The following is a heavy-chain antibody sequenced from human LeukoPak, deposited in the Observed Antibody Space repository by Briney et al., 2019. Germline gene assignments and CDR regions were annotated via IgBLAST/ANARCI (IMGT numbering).Heavy chain of an antibody. V-gene: IGHV3-74*01. D-gene: IGHD2-2*01. CDR2: INTDGSST. Sequence: GGSLRLSCAVSGFPFSSYWMHWVRQVPGKGLVWVSRINTDGSSTSYADSVKGRFTISRDNAKSTLYLQMNSLRAEDTAVYYCTRVGYCATTSCRTAFDIWGQGTVVTVSS. CDR3: TRVGYCATTSCRTAFDI. J-gene: IGHJ3*02. CDR1: GFPFSSYW.